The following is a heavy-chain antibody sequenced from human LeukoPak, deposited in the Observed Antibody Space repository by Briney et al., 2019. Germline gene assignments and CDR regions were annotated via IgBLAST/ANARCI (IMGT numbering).Heavy chain of an antibody. V-gene: IGHV1-69*13. D-gene: IGHD4-11*01. J-gene: IGHJ4*02. CDR1: GGALSSRG. Sequence: SVKVSCTASGGALSSRGFSWVRQAPGQGLEWMGGIILNFGTTNYAQKFQGRVTITADESTSTAYMELSSLRSEDTAVYYCARGDDYSYFDYWGQGTLVTVSS. CDR2: IILNFGTT. CDR3: ARGDDYSYFDY.